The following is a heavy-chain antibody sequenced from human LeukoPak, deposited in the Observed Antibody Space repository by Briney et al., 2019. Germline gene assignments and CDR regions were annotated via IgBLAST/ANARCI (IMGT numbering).Heavy chain of an antibody. CDR2: ISYDGSNK. D-gene: IGHD1-26*01. CDR1: GFTFSSYA. CDR3: AKDLEATHYYYYGMDV. J-gene: IGHJ6*02. Sequence: GGSLRLSCAASGFTFSSYAMPWVRQAPGKGLEWVAVISYDGSNKYYADSVKGRFTIFRDNSKNTLYLQMNSLRAEDTAVYYCAKDLEATHYYYYGMDVWGQGTTVTVSS. V-gene: IGHV3-30*04.